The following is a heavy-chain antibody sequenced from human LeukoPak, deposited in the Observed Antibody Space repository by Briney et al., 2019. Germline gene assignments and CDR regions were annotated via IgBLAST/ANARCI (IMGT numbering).Heavy chain of an antibody. V-gene: IGHV3-11*01. CDR3: ATSLKSGSYHDY. D-gene: IGHD1-26*01. CDR2: ISSSGSTI. Sequence: GSLRLSCAASGFTFSDYYMSWIRQAPGKGLGWVSYISSSGSTIYYADSVKGRFTISRDNAKNSLYLQMNSLRAEDTAVYYCATSLKSGSYHDYWGQGTLVTVSS. J-gene: IGHJ4*02. CDR1: GFTFSDYY.